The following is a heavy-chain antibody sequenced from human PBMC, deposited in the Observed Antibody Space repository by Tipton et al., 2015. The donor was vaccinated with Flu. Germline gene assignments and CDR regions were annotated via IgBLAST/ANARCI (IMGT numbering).Heavy chain of an antibody. V-gene: IGHV1-69*06. CDR3: ARRRSDWASYDY. CDR2: IIPIFGPA. D-gene: IGHD3-9*01. J-gene: IGHJ4*02. Sequence: QLVQSGAEVQKPGSSVKVSCKASGDTFSNYAFSWVRQVPGQGLEWMGIIIPIFGPANYAQKFQDRVTITADIFTNTVYMEVRSLTSDDTAVYFCARRRSDWASYDYWGQGTLVTVSS. CDR1: GDTFSNYA.